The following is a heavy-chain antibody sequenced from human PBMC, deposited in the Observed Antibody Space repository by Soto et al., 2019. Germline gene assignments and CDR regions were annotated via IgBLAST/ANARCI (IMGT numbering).Heavy chain of an antibody. V-gene: IGHV3-23*01. Sequence: GGSLRLSCAASGFTFSSYAMSWVRQAPGKGLEWVSAISGSGGSTYYADSVKGRFTISRDNSKNTLYLQMNSLRAEDTAVYYCARGSDGITGTTAHYDYWGQGTLVTGSS. D-gene: IGHD1-20*01. CDR3: ARGSDGITGTTAHYDY. CDR1: GFTFSSYA. CDR2: ISGSGGST. J-gene: IGHJ4*02.